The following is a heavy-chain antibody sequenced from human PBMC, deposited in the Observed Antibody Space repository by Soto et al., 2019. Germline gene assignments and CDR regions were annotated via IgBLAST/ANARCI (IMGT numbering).Heavy chain of an antibody. D-gene: IGHD3-10*01. CDR3: AKSSGRAYYYGMDV. V-gene: IGHV3-30*18. CDR2: ISYDGSNK. CDR1: GFTFSSYG. Sequence: GGSLRLSCAASGFTFSSYGMHWVRQAPGKGLERVAVISYDGSNKYYSDSVKGRFTISRDNSKNTLYLQMNSLRAEDTAVYYCAKSSGRAYYYGMDVWGQGTTVTVSS. J-gene: IGHJ6*02.